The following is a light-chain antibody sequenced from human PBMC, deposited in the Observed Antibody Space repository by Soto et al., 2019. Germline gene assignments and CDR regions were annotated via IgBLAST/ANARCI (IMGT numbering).Light chain of an antibody. CDR3: QQRSKWPPIT. Sequence: EIVLTQSPATLSLSPGERATLSCRASQSVSRYLAWYQQKPGQAPRLLIYDASNRATGIPARFSGSGSGTDFTLTISSLEPEDFAVYYCQQRSKWPPITFGQGTRLAIK. CDR2: DAS. J-gene: IGKJ5*01. V-gene: IGKV3-11*01. CDR1: QSVSRY.